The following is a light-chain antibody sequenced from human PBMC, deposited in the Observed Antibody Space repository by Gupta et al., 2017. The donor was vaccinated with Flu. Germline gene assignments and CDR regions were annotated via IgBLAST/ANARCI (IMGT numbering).Light chain of an antibody. CDR3: SSYGGSNNLV. CDR2: DVS. CDR1: SSDVGGYNY. J-gene: IGLJ3*02. V-gene: IGLV2-8*01. Sequence: QSALTQPPSASGSPGQSVTISCTGTSSDVGGYNYVSWYQQHPGNAPKFMIYDVSKRPSGVPDRFYGTKSGNTASLTVSGLQADDEADYYCSSYGGSNNLVFGGGIKLTVL.